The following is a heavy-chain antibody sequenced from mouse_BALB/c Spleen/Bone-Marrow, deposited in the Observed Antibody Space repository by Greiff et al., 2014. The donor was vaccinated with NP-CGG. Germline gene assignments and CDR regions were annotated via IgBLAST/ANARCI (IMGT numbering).Heavy chain of an antibody. CDR3: ARNHRGYYFDY. V-gene: IGHV2-2*02. D-gene: IGHD3-1*01. J-gene: IGHJ2*01. Sequence: VQLVESGPGLVQPSQSLSITCTVSGFSLTTYGVHWVRQSPGKGLEWLGVIWTGGSTDYNAAFISRLSIGKDNSKSQVFFEMNSLQANDTAIYYCARNHRGYYFDYWGQGTTLTVSS. CDR1: GFSLTTYG. CDR2: IWTGGST.